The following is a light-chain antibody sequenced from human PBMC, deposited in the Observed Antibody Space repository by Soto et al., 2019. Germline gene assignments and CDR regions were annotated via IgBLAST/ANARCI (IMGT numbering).Light chain of an antibody. V-gene: IGKV3-20*01. CDR1: QTIASRY. J-gene: IGKJ5*01. CDR3: QQYDTSPPT. CDR2: RTF. Sequence: EIVLTQSPGTLSLSPGERATLSCRASQTIASRYLAWYQHQPGQAPSLLIYRTFARAPGIPDRFSGGGSGTDFPLTISRLEREDFAVYYCQQYDTSPPTFGQGTRLDIK.